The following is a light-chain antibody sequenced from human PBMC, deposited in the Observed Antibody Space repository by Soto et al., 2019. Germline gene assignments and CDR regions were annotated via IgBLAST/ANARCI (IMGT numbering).Light chain of an antibody. J-gene: IGKJ1*01. CDR2: GAS. CDR3: QQYGSSRT. V-gene: IGKV3-20*01. Sequence: EIVLTQSPGTLSLSPGERATLSCRASQSVTSSDLAWYQQKPGQAPRLLIYGASNRATGIPDRCSGSGSGTDFTLTINRLEPEDFAVYYCQQYGSSRTFGLGTKVEIK. CDR1: QSVTSSD.